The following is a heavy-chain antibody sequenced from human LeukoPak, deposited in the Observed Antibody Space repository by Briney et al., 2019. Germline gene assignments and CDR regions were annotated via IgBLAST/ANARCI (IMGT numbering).Heavy chain of an antibody. D-gene: IGHD2-15*01. Sequence: GGSLRLSCAASGFTFSSYAMHWVRQAPGKGLEYVSAISSNGGSTYYANSVKGRFTISRDNSKNTLYLQMGSLRAEDMAVYYCASGGSSEYWGQGTLVTVSS. J-gene: IGHJ4*02. CDR3: ASGGSSEY. CDR1: GFTFSSYA. V-gene: IGHV3-64*01. CDR2: ISSNGGST.